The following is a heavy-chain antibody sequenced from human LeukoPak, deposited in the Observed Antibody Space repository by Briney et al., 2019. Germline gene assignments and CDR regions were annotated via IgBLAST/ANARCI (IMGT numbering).Heavy chain of an antibody. D-gene: IGHD6-13*01. J-gene: IGHJ4*02. CDR3: ARHERSRSLIAAADY. V-gene: IGHV4-59*05. Sequence: PSETLSLTCTVSGGSISSYYWSWIRQPPGKGLEWIGSIYYSESTYYNPSLKSRVTISVDTSKNQFSLKLSSVTAADTAVYYCARHERSRSLIAAADYWGQGTLVTVSS. CDR1: GGSISSYY. CDR2: IYYSEST.